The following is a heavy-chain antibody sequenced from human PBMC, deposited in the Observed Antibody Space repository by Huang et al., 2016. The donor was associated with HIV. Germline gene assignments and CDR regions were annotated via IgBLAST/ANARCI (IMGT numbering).Heavy chain of an antibody. CDR1: GFTFSSYG. D-gene: IGHD3-10*01. CDR2: IRYEGSKK. CDR3: AKGSMANAFDI. V-gene: IGHV3-30*02. J-gene: IGHJ3*02. Sequence: QVQLVESGGGVVQPGGSLRLSCAASGFTFSSYGMHWVRQAPGKGLEWMAFIRYEGSKKYYADSGRGRFTISRDNSKNTLYLQMNSLRAEDTAVYYCAKGSMANAFDIWGQGTMVTVSS.